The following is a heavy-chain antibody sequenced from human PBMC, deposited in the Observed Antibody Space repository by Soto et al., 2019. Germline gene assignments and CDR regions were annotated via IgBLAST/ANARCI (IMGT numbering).Heavy chain of an antibody. D-gene: IGHD3-10*01. J-gene: IGHJ4*02. V-gene: IGHV4-34*01. CDR1: GGSFSGYY. Sequence: QVQLQQCGAGLLKPSETLSLTCAVYGGSFSGYYWSWIRQPPGKGLEWIGEINHSGSTNYNPSLKSRVTISVDTSKNQFSLKLSSGTAADTAVYYCAAYIWFGELLLDYWGQGTLVTVSS. CDR2: INHSGST. CDR3: AAYIWFGELLLDY.